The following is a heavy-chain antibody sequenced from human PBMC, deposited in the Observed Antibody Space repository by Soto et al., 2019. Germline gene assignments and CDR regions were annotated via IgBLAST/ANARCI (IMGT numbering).Heavy chain of an antibody. J-gene: IGHJ4*02. D-gene: IGHD3-3*01. CDR3: ASNDFWSGRRGYYFDY. V-gene: IGHV4-39*01. Sequence: QLQLQESGPGLVKPSETLSLTCTVSGGSISSSSYYWGWIRQPPGKGLEWIGSIYYSGSTYYNPSLKSRVTISVDTSKNQFSRKLSSVTAADTAGYYCASNDFWSGRRGYYFDYWGQGTLVPVSS. CDR1: GGSISSSSYY. CDR2: IYYSGST.